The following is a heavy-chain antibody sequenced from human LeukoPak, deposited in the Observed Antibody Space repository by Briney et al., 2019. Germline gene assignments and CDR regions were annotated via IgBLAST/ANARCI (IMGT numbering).Heavy chain of an antibody. CDR1: GFTFSNYA. Sequence: PGGSLRLSCAAAGFTFSNYAMTWVRQAPGRGLEWVSSISGSGGSTYYADSVKGRFTISRDNSKNSLSLQMNSLRAEDAALYYCAKGPGAAVGKRYIQHWGQGTLVTVSS. D-gene: IGHD6-13*01. CDR2: ISGSGGST. V-gene: IGHV3-23*01. CDR3: AKGPGAAVGKRYIQH. J-gene: IGHJ1*01.